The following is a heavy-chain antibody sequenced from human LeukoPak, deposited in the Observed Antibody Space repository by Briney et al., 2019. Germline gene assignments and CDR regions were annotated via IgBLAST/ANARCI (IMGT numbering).Heavy chain of an antibody. J-gene: IGHJ6*03. V-gene: IGHV3-48*01. Sequence: GGSLRLACAASGFTFSRYSMNWVRQAPGKGLEWVSYISSSSSTIYYADSVKGRFTISRDSAKKSLYLQMNSLRAEDTAVYYCARAVAARHDYYYYYMDVWGKGTTVTVSS. CDR2: ISSSSSTI. D-gene: IGHD6-6*01. CDR1: GFTFSRYS. CDR3: ARAVAARHDYYYYYMDV.